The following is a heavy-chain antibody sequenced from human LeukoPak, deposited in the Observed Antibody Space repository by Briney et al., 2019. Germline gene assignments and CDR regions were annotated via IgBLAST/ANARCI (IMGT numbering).Heavy chain of an antibody. CDR3: GRDHVYGGADY. V-gene: IGHV3-43*02. J-gene: IGHJ4*02. D-gene: IGHD4-23*01. CDR1: GFTFDRFA. CDR2: ISGDGFTT. Sequence: PGGSLRLSCAASGFTFDRFAMHWVRQAPGKGLEWVSLISGDGFTTYYVDSVKGRFTMSSDNSKNSLYLQMKSLRTEDTALYYCGRDHVYGGADYWGQGTLVTVSS.